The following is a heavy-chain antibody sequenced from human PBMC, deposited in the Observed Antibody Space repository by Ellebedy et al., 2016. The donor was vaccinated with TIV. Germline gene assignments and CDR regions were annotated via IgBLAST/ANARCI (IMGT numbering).Heavy chain of an antibody. CDR1: GDSISSSTYY. Sequence: MPSETLSLTCTVSGDSISSSTYYWSWIRQPPGKGLEWIGEITHSGSTNYSPSLKSRVTISVDTSKNQFSLNLSSVTAADTAVYYCARGLARDYWGQGTLVTVSS. V-gene: IGHV4-39*07. CDR2: ITHSGST. J-gene: IGHJ4*02. CDR3: ARGLARDY.